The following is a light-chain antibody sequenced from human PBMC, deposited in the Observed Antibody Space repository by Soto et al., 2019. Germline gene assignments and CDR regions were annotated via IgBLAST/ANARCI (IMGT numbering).Light chain of an antibody. CDR3: QQYNNWPLT. J-gene: IGKJ5*01. CDR1: QSIRSH. Sequence: EIVMTQSPATLSVPPGERATLSCRASQSIRSHLAWYQQKPGQAPRLLIYDASTRATGIPARFSGSGSGTEFTLTISSLQSEDFAVYYCQQYNNWPLTFGQGTRLEIK. V-gene: IGKV3-15*01. CDR2: DAS.